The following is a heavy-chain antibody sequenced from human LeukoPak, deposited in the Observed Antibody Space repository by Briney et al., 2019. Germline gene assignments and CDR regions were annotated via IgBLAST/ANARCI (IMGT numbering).Heavy chain of an antibody. D-gene: IGHD4-17*01. V-gene: IGHV1-8*01. J-gene: IGHJ4*02. CDR2: MNPNSGNT. CDR1: GYTFTSYD. CDR3: ARGRGDYGDYAASY. Sequence: ASVKVSCKASGYTFTSYDINWVRQATGQGLEWMGCMNPNSGNTGYAQKFQGRVTMTRNTSISTAYMELSSLRSEDTAVYYCARGRGDYGDYAASYWGQGTLVTVSS.